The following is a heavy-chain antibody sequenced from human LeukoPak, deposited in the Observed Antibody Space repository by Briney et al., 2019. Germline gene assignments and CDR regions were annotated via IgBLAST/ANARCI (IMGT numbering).Heavy chain of an antibody. CDR1: GLTFSSYA. V-gene: IGHV3-23*01. J-gene: IGHJ3*02. CDR2: ISGSGGST. Sequence: GGSLRLSCAASGLTFSSYAMSWVRQAPGKGLEWVSAISGSGGSTYYADSVKGRFTISRDNSKNTLYLQMNSLRAEDTAVYYCAKDEDDYGDYVNAFDIWGQGTMVTVSS. CDR3: AKDEDDYGDYVNAFDI. D-gene: IGHD4-17*01.